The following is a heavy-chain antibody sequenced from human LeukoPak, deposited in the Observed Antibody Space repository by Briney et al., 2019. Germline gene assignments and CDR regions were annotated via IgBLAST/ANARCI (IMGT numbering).Heavy chain of an antibody. CDR3: ARDSSGYYPNFDY. V-gene: IGHV3-74*01. Sequence: GGSLRLSCAASGFTFSSYAMSWVRKAPGKGLVWVSRINSDGSSTSYADSVKGRFTISRDNAKNTLYLQMNSLRAEDTAVYYCARDSSGYYPNFDYWGQGTLVTVSS. D-gene: IGHD3-22*01. CDR2: INSDGSST. J-gene: IGHJ4*02. CDR1: GFTFSSYA.